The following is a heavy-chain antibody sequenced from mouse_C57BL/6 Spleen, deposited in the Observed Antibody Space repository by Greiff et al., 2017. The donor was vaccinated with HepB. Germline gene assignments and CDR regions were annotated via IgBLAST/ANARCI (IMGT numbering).Heavy chain of an antibody. CDR1: GYAFSSSW. V-gene: IGHV1-82*01. J-gene: IGHJ1*03. Sequence: QVQLQQSGPELVKPGASVKISCKASGYAFSSSWMNWVKQRPGKGLEWIGRIYPGDGDTNYNGKFKGKATLTADKSSSTDYMQLSSLTSADSAVYFCARGDDYDGLYFDVWGTGTTVTVSS. CDR2: IYPGDGDT. CDR3: ARGDDYDGLYFDV. D-gene: IGHD2-4*01.